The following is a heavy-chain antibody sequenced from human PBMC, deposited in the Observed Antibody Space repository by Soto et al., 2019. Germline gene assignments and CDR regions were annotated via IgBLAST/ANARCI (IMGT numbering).Heavy chain of an antibody. Sequence: EVQLLESGGGLIQPGGSLRLSCAASGFSFSSCAMSWVRQAPGKGLEWVPVISGSGRSTDYADSVKGRFTMSRDNSKNMVFLQMNSLSAEDTAVYYCAKHTLFSDSWYEDYWGQGTLVTVSS. D-gene: IGHD6-13*01. V-gene: IGHV3-23*01. CDR2: ISGSGRST. CDR1: GFSFSSCA. J-gene: IGHJ4*02. CDR3: AKHTLFSDSWYEDY.